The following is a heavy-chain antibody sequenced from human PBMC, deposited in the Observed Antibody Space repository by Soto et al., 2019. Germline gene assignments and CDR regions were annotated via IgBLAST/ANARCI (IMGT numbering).Heavy chain of an antibody. CDR3: ARASMVRGFNWFDP. J-gene: IGHJ5*02. V-gene: IGHV1-8*01. Sequence: GASVKVSCKASGYTFTSYDINWVRQATGQGLEWMGWMNPNSGNTGYAQKFQGRVTMTRNTSISTAYMELSSLRSEDTAVYYCARASMVRGFNWFDPWGQGTLVTVSS. CDR2: MNPNSGNT. CDR1: GYTFTSYD. D-gene: IGHD3-10*01.